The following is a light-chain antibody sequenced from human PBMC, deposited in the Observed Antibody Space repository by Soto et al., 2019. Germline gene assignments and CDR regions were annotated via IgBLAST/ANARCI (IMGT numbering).Light chain of an antibody. J-gene: IGKJ1*01. CDR2: KVS. V-gene: IGKV2-30*02. CDR1: QSLLHSNGNTY. Sequence: DVVMTQSPLSLPVTLGQPASISCRSSQSLLHSNGNTYLNWFQQRPGQSPRRLSYKVSIRDSGVPDRFGCSGSGTDFTLKISRVEADDVGVYYCVHGTRCPRTVGQGTKVEIK. CDR3: VHGTRCPRT.